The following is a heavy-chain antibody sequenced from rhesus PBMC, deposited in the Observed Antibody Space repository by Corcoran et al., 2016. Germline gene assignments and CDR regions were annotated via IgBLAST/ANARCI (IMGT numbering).Heavy chain of an antibody. D-gene: IGHD3-16*01. V-gene: IGHV3-116*02. Sequence: EVRLVESGGGLVQPGGSLRLSCAASGFTFSDYYMSWVRPAPGKGTEWVGFIRNKDNGGKAELAASVKGRFNISRDDSKNIASLQMNSLKTEDTAVYYCARELYYYSGSYYYFDYWGQGVLVTVSS. J-gene: IGHJ4*01. CDR2: IRNKDNGGKA. CDR3: ARELYYYSGSYYYFDY. CDR1: GFTFSDYY.